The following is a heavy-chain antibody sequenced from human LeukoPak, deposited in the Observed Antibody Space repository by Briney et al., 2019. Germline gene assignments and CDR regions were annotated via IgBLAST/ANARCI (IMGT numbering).Heavy chain of an antibody. D-gene: IGHD2-15*01. J-gene: IGHJ3*02. CDR1: GATFCSYA. CDR2: LIAIFGTA. Sequence: SVKVSCTASGATFCSYAISWVGQAPGQRLGGRGGLIAIFGTANYAQKFQGRVTITTDESTSTAYMELSSLRSEETAVYYCARWVRRSMFGVSDAFDIWGQGTMVTVSS. V-gene: IGHV1-69*05. CDR3: ARWVRRSMFGVSDAFDI.